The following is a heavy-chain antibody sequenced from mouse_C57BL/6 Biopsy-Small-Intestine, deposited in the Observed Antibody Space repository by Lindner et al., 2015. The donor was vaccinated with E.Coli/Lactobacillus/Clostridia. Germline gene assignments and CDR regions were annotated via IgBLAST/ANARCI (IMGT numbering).Heavy chain of an antibody. CDR3: ARKRRIAMDC. CDR1: GYTFTDYN. J-gene: IGHJ4*01. Sequence: VQXQESGPRAGEDLGRSVKMSCKASGYTFTDYNMHWVKQSHGKSLEWIGYINPNNGGTSYNQKFKGKATLTVNKSSSTAYMELRSLTSEDSAVYYCARKRRIAMDCWGQGTSVTVSS. CDR2: INPNNGGT. V-gene: IGHV1-22*01.